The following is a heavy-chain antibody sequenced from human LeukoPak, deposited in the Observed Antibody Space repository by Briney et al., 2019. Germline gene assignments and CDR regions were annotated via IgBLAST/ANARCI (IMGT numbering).Heavy chain of an antibody. CDR3: ARLYYGSGSFAYYYMDV. CDR1: GGSISSSSYY. J-gene: IGHJ6*03. V-gene: IGHV4-39*01. Sequence: SETLSLTCTVAGGSISSSSYYWGWIRQPPGKGLEWIGSIYYSGSTYYNPSLKSRVTISVDTSKNQFSLKLSSVTAADTAVYYCARLYYGSGSFAYYYMDVWGKGTTVTVSS. CDR2: IYYSGST. D-gene: IGHD3-10*01.